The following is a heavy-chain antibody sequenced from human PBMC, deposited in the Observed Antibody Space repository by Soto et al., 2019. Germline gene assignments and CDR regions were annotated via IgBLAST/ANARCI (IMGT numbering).Heavy chain of an antibody. CDR3: ARENGAPFASYY. CDR1: GFTFSNYA. Sequence: EVQLLASGGGLVQPGGSLRLSCAASGFTFSNYALTWVHQTPGKGLEWVSTISANSGRTYYADSVKGRFTISRDNSKNTQYLQMNSLGAEDTAVYYCARENGAPFASYYWGQGTLVTVSS. CDR2: ISANSGRT. J-gene: IGHJ4*02. D-gene: IGHD1-26*01. V-gene: IGHV3-23*01.